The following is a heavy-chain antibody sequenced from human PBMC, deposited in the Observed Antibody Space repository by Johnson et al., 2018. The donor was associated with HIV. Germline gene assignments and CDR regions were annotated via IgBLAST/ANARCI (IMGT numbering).Heavy chain of an antibody. Sequence: VQLVESGGVVVQPGGSLRLSCAASGFTFDDYTMHWVRQAPGKGLEWVSLISWDGGSTYYADSVKGRFTISRDNSKNTLYLQMNSLRAEDTAVYYCAKALRIFGSGVKEAFDIWGQGTMVTVSS. CDR1: GFTFDDYT. V-gene: IGHV3-43*01. J-gene: IGHJ3*02. CDR2: ISWDGGST. CDR3: AKALRIFGSGVKEAFDI. D-gene: IGHD3-10*01.